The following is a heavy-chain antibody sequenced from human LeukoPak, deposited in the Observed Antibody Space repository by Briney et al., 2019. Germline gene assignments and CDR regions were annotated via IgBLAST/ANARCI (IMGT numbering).Heavy chain of an antibody. J-gene: IGHJ4*02. V-gene: IGHV3-23*01. CDR2: ISSGGTSR. CDR1: GFTLNRYS. CDR3: AKVGFKCSSTSCSYFDY. D-gene: IGHD2-2*01. Sequence: PGGSLRLSCAASGFTLNRYSMHWVRQAPGKGLEWVSPISSGGTSRSYADSVKGRFTISRDNSENTLYLQMNSLRAEDTAVYYCAKVGFKCSSTSCSYFDYWGQGTLVTVSS.